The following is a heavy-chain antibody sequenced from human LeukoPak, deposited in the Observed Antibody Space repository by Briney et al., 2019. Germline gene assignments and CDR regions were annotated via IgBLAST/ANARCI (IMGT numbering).Heavy chain of an antibody. CDR1: GFTFSSYA. Sequence: GGSLRLSCAASGFTFSSYAMSWGRQAPREGLEWVSAISGSGGSTYYADSVKSRFTISRDNSKNTLYLQMNSLRAEDTAVYYCAKDQAVAASGDYYYYGVDVWGKRATVTVSS. J-gene: IGHJ6*04. CDR3: AKDQAVAASGDYYYYGVDV. V-gene: IGHV3-23*01. D-gene: IGHD6-19*01. CDR2: ISGSGGST.